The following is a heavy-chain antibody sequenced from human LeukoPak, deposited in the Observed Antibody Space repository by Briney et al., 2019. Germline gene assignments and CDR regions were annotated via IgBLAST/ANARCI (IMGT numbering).Heavy chain of an antibody. CDR2: ISSSSSTI. J-gene: IGHJ4*02. V-gene: IGHV3-48*02. CDR3: ARDQERYSYGHGFDY. D-gene: IGHD5-18*01. CDR1: GFTFSSYS. Sequence: QPGGSLRLSCAASGFTFSSYSMNWVRQAPGKGLEWVSYISSSSSTIYYADSVKGRFTISRDNAKNSLYLQMNSLRDEDTAVYYCARDQERYSYGHGFDYWGQGTLVTVSS.